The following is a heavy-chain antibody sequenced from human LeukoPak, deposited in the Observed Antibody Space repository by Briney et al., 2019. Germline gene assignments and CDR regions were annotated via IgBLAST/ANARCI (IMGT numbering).Heavy chain of an antibody. CDR2: ISSDSSTA. D-gene: IGHD3-16*02. CDR3: ARSRITFGGAIVGHYYDY. J-gene: IGHJ4*02. CDR1: GFSFGAYV. V-gene: IGHV3-48*04. Sequence: GGSLRLSCAASGFSFGAYVMSWVRQAPGKGLEWVSYISSDSSTAFYAESVKGRFTISRDNAKNSLYLQMNSLRVEDMAVYYCARSRITFGGAIVGHYYDYWGQGTLVTVSS.